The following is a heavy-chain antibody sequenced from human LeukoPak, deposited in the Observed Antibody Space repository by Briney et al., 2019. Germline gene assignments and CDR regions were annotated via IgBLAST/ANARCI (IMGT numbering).Heavy chain of an antibody. J-gene: IGHJ3*02. CDR1: GFTVCNNY. V-gene: IGHV3-53*01. CDR2: IYSGGST. CDR3: ARDSRQDYYDSSGYLWFAFDI. D-gene: IGHD3-22*01. Sequence: PGGSLRLSCAASGFTVCNNYMSWVRQAPGKGLEWVSVIYSGGSTYYADSVKGRFTISRDNSKNTLYLQMNSLRAEDTAVYYCARDSRQDYYDSSGYLWFAFDIWGQGTMVTVSS.